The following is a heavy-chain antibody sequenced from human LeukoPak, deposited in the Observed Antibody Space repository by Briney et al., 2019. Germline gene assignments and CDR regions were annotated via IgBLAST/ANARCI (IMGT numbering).Heavy chain of an antibody. CDR2: INTGNGNT. Sequence: ASVKVSCKASGYTFTSNPMHWVRQAPGQRLQWMGWINTGNGNTEYSQEFQGRVTITRDTSATTAYMELSSLRSEDTAVYYCARQSRGSIYYGSGSWFDPWGQGTLVTVSS. J-gene: IGHJ5*02. D-gene: IGHD3-10*01. CDR3: ARQSRGSIYYGSGSWFDP. V-gene: IGHV1-3*03. CDR1: GYTFTSNP.